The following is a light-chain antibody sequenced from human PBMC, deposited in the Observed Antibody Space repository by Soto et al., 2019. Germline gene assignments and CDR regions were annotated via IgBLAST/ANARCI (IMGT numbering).Light chain of an antibody. CDR2: AVS. V-gene: IGKV1-39*01. CDR3: QQSYSRPWT. Sequence: DIHITQSPSSLSSSVLYIISITCLASQSIGSYLNWYQHKPGRAPKFLIYAVSTLQSWVPSRFNGSGSGTDFTLTISSLQPEDFASYSCQQSYSRPWTFGQGTKVDIK. CDR1: QSIGSY. J-gene: IGKJ1*01.